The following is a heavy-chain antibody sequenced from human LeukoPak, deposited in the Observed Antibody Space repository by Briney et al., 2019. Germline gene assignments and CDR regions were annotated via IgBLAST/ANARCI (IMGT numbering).Heavy chain of an antibody. Sequence: SETLSLTCTVTGGSISNYYWSWIRQPPGKGLEWVGYIYTSGSTNCSPSLKSRVTMSVDTSKNRFSLKLSSVTAADTAVYYCARGGWELELDYWGQGILVTVSS. CDR1: GGSISNYY. V-gene: IGHV4-59*01. CDR3: ARGGWELELDY. CDR2: IYTSGST. J-gene: IGHJ4*02. D-gene: IGHD1-26*01.